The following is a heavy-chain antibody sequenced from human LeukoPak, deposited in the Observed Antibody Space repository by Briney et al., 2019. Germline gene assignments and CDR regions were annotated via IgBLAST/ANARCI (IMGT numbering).Heavy chain of an antibody. J-gene: IGHJ5*02. V-gene: IGHV4-4*02. D-gene: IGHD2-2*01. CDR2: IYHSGST. CDR3: ARRPNPGYCSSTSCYAPSYNH. CDR1: GGSISSSNW. Sequence: PSGTLSLTCVVSGGSISSSNWWSWVRQPPEKGLEWIGEIYHSGSTNYNPSLKSRVTISVDTSKNQFSLKLSSVTAADTAVYYCARRPNPGYCSSTSCYAPSYNHWGQGTLVTVSS.